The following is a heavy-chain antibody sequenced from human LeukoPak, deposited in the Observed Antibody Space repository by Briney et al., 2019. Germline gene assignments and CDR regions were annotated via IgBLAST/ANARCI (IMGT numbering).Heavy chain of an antibody. D-gene: IGHD3-10*01. CDR3: AKRGGYETMAAFDY. CDR1: GFTFSKAW. CDR2: ISPGGSDT. Sequence: GGSLRLSCAASGFTFSKAWMSWVRQAPGKGLEWVSAISPGGSDTYYADSVRGRFTISRDNSKNTLYLQMSSLRAEDSAVYYCAKRGGYETMAAFDYWGQGTLVTVSS. V-gene: IGHV3-23*01. J-gene: IGHJ4*02.